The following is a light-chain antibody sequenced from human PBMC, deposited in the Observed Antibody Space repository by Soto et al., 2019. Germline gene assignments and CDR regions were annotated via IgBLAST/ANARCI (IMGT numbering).Light chain of an antibody. Sequence: DIQMTQSPSSLSASVGDRVTITGXASQSISSYLNWYQQKPGKAPKLLIYAASSLQSGVPSRFSGSGSGTDFTLTISSLQPEDFATYYCQQSYSTHITFGQGTRLEIK. CDR1: QSISSY. CDR3: QQSYSTHIT. V-gene: IGKV1-39*01. CDR2: AAS. J-gene: IGKJ5*01.